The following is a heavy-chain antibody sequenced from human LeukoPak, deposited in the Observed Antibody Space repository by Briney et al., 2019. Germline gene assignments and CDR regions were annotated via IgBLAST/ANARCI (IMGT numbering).Heavy chain of an antibody. D-gene: IGHD2-15*01. V-gene: IGHV3-72*01. J-gene: IGHJ4*02. CDR2: TTNKANSYTT. CDR1: GFPLSDHH. CDR3: ARRYCIGGNCRYSDY. Sequence: GGSLRLSCAASGFPLSDHHMDWVRQAPGKGLEGVGRTTNKANSYTTEYAASVKGRFTISRDDSKNSLYLQMNSLKTEDTAVYYCARRYCIGGNCRYSDYWGQGTLVTVSS.